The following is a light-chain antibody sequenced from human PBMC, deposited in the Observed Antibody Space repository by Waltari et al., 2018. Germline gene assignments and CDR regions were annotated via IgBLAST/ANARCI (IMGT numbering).Light chain of an antibody. V-gene: IGKV3-20*01. CDR3: QQYGSTPLFT. J-gene: IGKJ3*01. CDR2: GAS. Sequence: EIVLTQSPGTLSLSPGERATLSCRASQIVGSTYLAWYQQTAGQAPRLLIYGASKRATCIPDRVSGGGSGTDFTLTISRLEPEDFAVYYCQQYGSTPLFTFGPGTKVDI. CDR1: QIVGSTY.